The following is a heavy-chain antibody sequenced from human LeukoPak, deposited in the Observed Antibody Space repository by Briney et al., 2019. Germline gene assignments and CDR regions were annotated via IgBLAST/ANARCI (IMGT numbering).Heavy chain of an antibody. CDR1: GGSVSSGSYY. J-gene: IGHJ4*02. Sequence: PSETLSLTCTVSGGSVSSGSYYWSWIRQPPGKGLEWIGYIYYRGSTNYNPSLKSRVTFSVDTSKNQFSLKLNSVTAADTAVYYCARGGDYGDLRYFDYWGQGTLVTVSP. CDR3: ARGGDYGDLRYFDY. D-gene: IGHD4-17*01. CDR2: IYYRGST. V-gene: IGHV4-61*01.